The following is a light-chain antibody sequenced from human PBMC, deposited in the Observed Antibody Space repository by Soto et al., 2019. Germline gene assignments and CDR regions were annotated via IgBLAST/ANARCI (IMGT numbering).Light chain of an antibody. Sequence: QPALTHPVSGSGFPRGWITIICTRTSSDVGGYNYVSWYQQHPGKAPKLMIYDVSNRPSGVSNLFSGSKSGNTASLTISGLQSEDEADYYCSSSTRSPPLLVFGPGTKVTVL. J-gene: IGLJ1*01. CDR2: DVS. V-gene: IGLV2-14*01. CDR3: SSSTRSPPLLV. CDR1: SSDVGGYNY.